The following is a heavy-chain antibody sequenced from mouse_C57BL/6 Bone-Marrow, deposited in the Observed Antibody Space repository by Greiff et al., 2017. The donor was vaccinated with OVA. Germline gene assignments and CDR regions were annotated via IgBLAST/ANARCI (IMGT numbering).Heavy chain of an antibody. V-gene: IGHV1-56*01. D-gene: IGHD2-5*01. Sequence: VQLQQSGPELVRPGASVKISCKAPGYTFTSHWMQWVRQRPGQGLEWIGELIPGSGSPYYNEKFKGKATLTVDKSSSTAYMQLSILTSEDSAFYFYARFDYESNSFAYWGQGTLVTVSA. J-gene: IGHJ3*01. CDR1: GYTFTSHW. CDR2: LIPGSGSP. CDR3: ARFDYESNSFAY.